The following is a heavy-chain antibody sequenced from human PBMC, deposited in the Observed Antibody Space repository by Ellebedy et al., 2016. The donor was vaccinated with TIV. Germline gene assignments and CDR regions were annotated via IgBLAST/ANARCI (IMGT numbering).Heavy chain of an antibody. CDR3: ARVDYGLAFHI. CDR2: IYSSGLT. J-gene: IGHJ3*02. Sequence: GGSLRLSCAASGFAVSSNYMSWVRQAPGKGLEWVSVIYSSGLTYYAESVKGRFTISRDNSRDNSKNTLYLQMNGLRAEDTAVYYCARVDYGLAFHIWGQGTMVTVSS. V-gene: IGHV3-66*01. D-gene: IGHD3-16*01. CDR1: GFAVSSNY.